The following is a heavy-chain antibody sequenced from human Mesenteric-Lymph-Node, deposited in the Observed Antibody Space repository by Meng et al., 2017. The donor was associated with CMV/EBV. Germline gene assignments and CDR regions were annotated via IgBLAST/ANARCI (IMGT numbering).Heavy chain of an antibody. CDR3: ATLRYTIFGVVIECYGMDV. Sequence: SETLSLTCPVYGGSSSGYYWSWIRQPPGKGLEWIGEINHSGITNYNPSLKSRVTTSVDTSKNQFSLKLSSVTAADTAVYYCATLRYTIFGVVIECYGMDVWGQGTMVTVSS. CDR2: INHSGIT. CDR1: GGSSSGYY. D-gene: IGHD3-3*01. V-gene: IGHV4-34*01. J-gene: IGHJ6*02.